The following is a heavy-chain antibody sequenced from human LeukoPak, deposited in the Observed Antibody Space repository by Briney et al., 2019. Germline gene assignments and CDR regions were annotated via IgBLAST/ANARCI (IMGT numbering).Heavy chain of an antibody. V-gene: IGHV1-2*02. CDR3: ARTGTAMAFDY. Sequence: ASVKVSCKASGYTFTDYYMHWVRQAPGQGLEWMGWINPNSGDTNYIQKFQGRVTMTRDTSINTVYMEVNRLSSDDTAVYYCARTGTAMAFDYWGQGTLVTVSS. D-gene: IGHD5-18*01. CDR1: GYTFTDYY. J-gene: IGHJ4*02. CDR2: INPNSGDT.